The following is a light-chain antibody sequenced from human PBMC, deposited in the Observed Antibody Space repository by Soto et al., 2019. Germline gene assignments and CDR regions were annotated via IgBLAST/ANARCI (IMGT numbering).Light chain of an antibody. Sequence: QSVLTQPASVSGFPGQSITISCTGTSSDVGGYNYVSWYQQHPGKAPKLMIYDVSNRPSGVSNRFSGSKSGNTASLTISGLQAEDEADYYCSSYTSISLYVCGTGTKVTVL. J-gene: IGLJ1*01. CDR1: SSDVGGYNY. V-gene: IGLV2-14*01. CDR2: DVS. CDR3: SSYTSISLYV.